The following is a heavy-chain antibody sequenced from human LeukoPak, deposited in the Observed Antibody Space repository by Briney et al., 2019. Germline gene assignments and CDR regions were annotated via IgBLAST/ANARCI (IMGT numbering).Heavy chain of an antibody. V-gene: IGHV3-13*01. CDR3: ARGGYYGSGREFDY. D-gene: IGHD3-10*01. CDR2: IGTAGDT. Sequence: GGSLRLSCAASGFTFSSYDMHWVRQATGKGLEWVSAIGTAGDTYYPGSVKGRFTISRENAKNSLYLQMNSLRAGDTAVYYCARGGYYGSGREFDYWGQGTLVTVSS. J-gene: IGHJ4*02. CDR1: GFTFSSYD.